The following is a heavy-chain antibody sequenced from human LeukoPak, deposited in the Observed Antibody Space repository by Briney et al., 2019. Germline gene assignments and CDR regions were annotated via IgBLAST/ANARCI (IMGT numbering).Heavy chain of an antibody. Sequence: GGSLRLSCAASGFTFSGRWMSWLRQAPGKGLEWVANINQDGTEKYYVDSVKGRFTISRDNPKNSLCLQMNSLRAEDTAVYYCAREIVGTHKSRFDPWGQGTLVTVSS. V-gene: IGHV3-7*01. D-gene: IGHD1-26*01. CDR1: GFTFSGRW. CDR2: INQDGTEK. CDR3: AREIVGTHKSRFDP. J-gene: IGHJ5*02.